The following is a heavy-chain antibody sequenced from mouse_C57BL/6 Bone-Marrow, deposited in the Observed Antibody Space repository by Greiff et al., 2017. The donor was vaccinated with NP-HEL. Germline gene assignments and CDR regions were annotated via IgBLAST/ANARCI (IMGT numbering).Heavy chain of an antibody. CDR3: AREDAGYYFSYWYFDV. V-gene: IGHV1-80*01. CDR1: GYAFSSYW. D-gene: IGHD2-3*01. CDR2: IYPGDGDT. Sequence: QVQLQQSGAELVKPGASVKISCKASGYAFSSYWMNWVKQRPGKGLEWIGQIYPGDGDTNYNGKFKGKATLTADKSSSTAYMQLSSLTSEDSAVYFCAREDAGYYFSYWYFDVWGTGTTVTVSS. J-gene: IGHJ1*03.